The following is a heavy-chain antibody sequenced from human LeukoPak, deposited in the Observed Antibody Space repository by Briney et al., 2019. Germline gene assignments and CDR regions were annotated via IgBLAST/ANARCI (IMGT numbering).Heavy chain of an antibody. Sequence: GGSLRLSCAASGFTIANHWMTWVRQAPGKGLEWVSAISGSGGSTYYADSVKGRFTISRDNSKNTLYLQMNSLRAEDTAVYYCAKFSRFGYGYWGQGTLVTVSS. CDR2: ISGSGGST. CDR3: AKFSRFGYGY. CDR1: GFTIANHW. D-gene: IGHD5-18*01. J-gene: IGHJ4*02. V-gene: IGHV3-23*01.